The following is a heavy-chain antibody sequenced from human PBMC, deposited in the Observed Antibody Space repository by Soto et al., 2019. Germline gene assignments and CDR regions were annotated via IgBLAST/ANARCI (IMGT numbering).Heavy chain of an antibody. Sequence: ASVKVSCKASGYTFTGYYMHWVRQAPGQGLEWMGWINPNSGGTNYAQKFQGRVTMTRDTSISTAYMELSRLRSDDTAVCYCARDRGSSGWTYYYYGMDVWGQGTTVTVSS. CDR1: GYTFTGYY. D-gene: IGHD6-19*01. J-gene: IGHJ6*02. CDR2: INPNSGGT. CDR3: ARDRGSSGWTYYYYGMDV. V-gene: IGHV1-2*02.